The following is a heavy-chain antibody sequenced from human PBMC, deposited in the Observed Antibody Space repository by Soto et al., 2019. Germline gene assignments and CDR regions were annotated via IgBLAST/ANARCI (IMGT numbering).Heavy chain of an antibody. CDR3: ARGLKRGIATRRFDY. J-gene: IGHJ4*02. Sequence: QVQLQQWGAGLLKPSETLSLTCAVYGGSFSGYYWSWIRQPPGKGLEWIGEINHSGSTNYNPSLKSRGTITVDTSKEQVFLKVGPVAGADTAVDYCARGLKRGIATRRFDYWGQGTLVTVSS. CDR1: GGSFSGYY. CDR2: INHSGST. D-gene: IGHD6-6*01. V-gene: IGHV4-34*01.